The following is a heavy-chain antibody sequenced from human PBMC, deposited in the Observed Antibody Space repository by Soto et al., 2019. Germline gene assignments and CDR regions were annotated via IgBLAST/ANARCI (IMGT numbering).Heavy chain of an antibody. Sequence: PSETLSLTCTVSGGSISSYYWSWIRQPAGKGLEWIGRIYTSGSTNYNPSLKSRVTMSVDTSKNQFSLKLSSVTAADTAVYYCARSYRYNSSGYDYYYYYYGMDVWGQGTTVTVSS. CDR1: GGSISSYY. CDR2: IYTSGST. CDR3: ARSYRYNSSGYDYYYYYYGMDV. D-gene: IGHD3-22*01. V-gene: IGHV4-4*07. J-gene: IGHJ6*02.